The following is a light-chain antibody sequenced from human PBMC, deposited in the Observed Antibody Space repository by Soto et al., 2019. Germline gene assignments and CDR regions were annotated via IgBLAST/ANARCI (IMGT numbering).Light chain of an antibody. CDR1: SSSFKTNS. V-gene: IGLV1-44*01. J-gene: IGLJ3*02. CDR3: ATWDASLGWV. CDR2: NNN. Sequence: QSVLTQSPSASGTPGHRVTISCSGSSSSFKTNSVQWFQQLPGTAPKLLIHNNNQRPSGVPDRFSGSKSGTSASLAISGLQSEDEGDYYCATWDASLGWVFGGGTKLTVL.